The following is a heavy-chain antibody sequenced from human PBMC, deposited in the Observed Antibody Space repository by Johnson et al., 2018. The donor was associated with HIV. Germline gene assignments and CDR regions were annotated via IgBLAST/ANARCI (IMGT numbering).Heavy chain of an antibody. CDR2: IKQDGSEK. CDR3: ARGTWRWLQLDWDAFDI. J-gene: IGHJ3*02. D-gene: IGHD5-24*01. Sequence: MMLVESGGGLVQPGGSLRLSCAASGFTLSSYWMSWVRQAPGKGLEWVANIKQDGSEKYYVDSVKGRFTISRDNAKNSLYLQMNSLRAEDTAMYYCARGTWRWLQLDWDAFDIWGQGTMVTVSS. CDR1: GFTLSSYW. V-gene: IGHV3-7*05.